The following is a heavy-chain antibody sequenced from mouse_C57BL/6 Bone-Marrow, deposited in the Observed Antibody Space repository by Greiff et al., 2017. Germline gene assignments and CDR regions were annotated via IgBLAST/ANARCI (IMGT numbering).Heavy chain of an antibody. D-gene: IGHD1-1*01. Sequence: EVQLVESGGGLVKPGGSLKLSCAASGFTFSSYAMSWVRQTPEKRLEWVATISDGGSYTYYPDNVKGRFTISRDNAKNNLYLQMSHLKSEDTAMYYCARDRLLRYLYAMDYWGQGTSVTVSS. CDR2: ISDGGSYT. CDR3: ARDRLLRYLYAMDY. J-gene: IGHJ4*01. CDR1: GFTFSSYA. V-gene: IGHV5-4*01.